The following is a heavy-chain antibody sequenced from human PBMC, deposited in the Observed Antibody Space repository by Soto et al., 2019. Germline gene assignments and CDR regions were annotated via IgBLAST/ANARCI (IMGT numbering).Heavy chain of an antibody. D-gene: IGHD2-15*01. J-gene: IGHJ6*02. CDR2: IYYSGST. V-gene: IGHV4-39*01. CDR3: AVVAATLYYYYGMDV. Sequence: SETLSLTCTVSGGSISSSSYYWGWIRQPPGKGLEWIGSIYYSGSTYYNPSLKSRVTISVDTSRNQFSLKLSSVTAADTAVYYCAVVAATLYYYYGMDVWGQGTTVTVSS. CDR1: GGSISSSSYY.